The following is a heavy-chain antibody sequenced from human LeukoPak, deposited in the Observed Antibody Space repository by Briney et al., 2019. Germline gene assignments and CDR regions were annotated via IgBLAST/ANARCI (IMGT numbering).Heavy chain of an antibody. CDR1: GDSVSSNSVT. D-gene: IGHD2-2*01. CDR2: TYYRSTWYN. CDR3: ARRLTQYDCFDP. V-gene: IGHV6-1*01. J-gene: IGHJ5*02. Sequence: LSQTLSLTCAISGDSVSSNSVTWNWIRQSSSRGLEWLGRTYYRSTWYNDYAVSVRGRITVNPDTSKNQFSLHLNSVTPEDTAVYYCARRLTQYDCFDPWGQGILVTVSS.